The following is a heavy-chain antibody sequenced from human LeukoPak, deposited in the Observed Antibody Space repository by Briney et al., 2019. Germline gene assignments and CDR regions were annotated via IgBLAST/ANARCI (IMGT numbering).Heavy chain of an antibody. CDR3: ARDLGSRIAAAGLDY. V-gene: IGHV1-2*02. CDR2: INPNSGGT. Sequence: ASVKVSCKASGYTFTGCYMHWVRQAPGQGLEWMGWINPNSGGTNYAQKFQGRVTMTRDTSISTAYMELSRLRSDDTAVYYCARDLGSRIAAAGLDYWGQGTLVTVSS. D-gene: IGHD6-13*01. CDR1: GYTFTGCY. J-gene: IGHJ4*02.